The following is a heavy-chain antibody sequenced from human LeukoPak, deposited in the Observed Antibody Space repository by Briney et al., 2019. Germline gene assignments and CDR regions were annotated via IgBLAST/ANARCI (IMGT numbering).Heavy chain of an antibody. Sequence: SGGSLRLSCAASGFTFTGTTMHWVRQASGKGLEWVGRIRNKANGYATAYAASVKGRFTISRDDSENTAYLQMNSLKTEDTAVYHCTSVALTGEFDYWGQGTLVTVSS. D-gene: IGHD3-9*01. J-gene: IGHJ4*02. CDR1: GFTFTGTT. CDR3: TSVALTGEFDY. V-gene: IGHV3-73*01. CDR2: IRNKANGYAT.